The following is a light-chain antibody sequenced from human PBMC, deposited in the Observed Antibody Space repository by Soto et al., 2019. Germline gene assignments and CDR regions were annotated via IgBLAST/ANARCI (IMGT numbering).Light chain of an antibody. CDR2: DAS. CDR1: QTVNAW. CDR3: QQYNTHAGS. Sequence: DIQMTQSPSRLSASLGDRVTITCRTSQTVNAWLAWYQHKPGKAPKPLFYDASMLESGVPARFSGSGSGTEFILIISNLQPEDFGAYYCQQYNTHAGSVGQGTKVE. V-gene: IGKV1-5*01. J-gene: IGKJ1*01.